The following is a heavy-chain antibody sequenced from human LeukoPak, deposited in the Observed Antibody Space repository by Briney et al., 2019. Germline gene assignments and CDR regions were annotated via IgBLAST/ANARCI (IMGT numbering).Heavy chain of an antibody. CDR3: ARCLSRCNNGFDI. CDR2: IYYSGRT. J-gene: IGHJ3*02. V-gene: IGHV4-59*01. CDR1: GASISGYY. Sequence: SGTLSLTCPVSGASISGYYWSWFRQPPGKGLEWLGQIYYSGRTTYNPSLTSQLTISVDSSKNQFSLRLSCATAPDTAVYYCARCLSRCNNGFDIWGQGTMVTVSS. D-gene: IGHD2/OR15-2a*01.